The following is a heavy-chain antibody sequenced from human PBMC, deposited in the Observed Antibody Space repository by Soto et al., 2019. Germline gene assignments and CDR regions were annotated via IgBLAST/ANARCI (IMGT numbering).Heavy chain of an antibody. Sequence: ASVKVSCKASGYTFTSYGFSWVRQAPGQGLEWMGWISAYNGNTAYAQKLQGRVTMTTDTSTTTAYMELRSLRSDDTAVYYCARSRWEYYYYMDFRGKGTSVTVSS. CDR2: ISAYNGNT. CDR3: ARSRWEYYYYMDF. J-gene: IGHJ6*03. CDR1: GYTFTSYG. V-gene: IGHV1-18*01. D-gene: IGHD1-26*01.